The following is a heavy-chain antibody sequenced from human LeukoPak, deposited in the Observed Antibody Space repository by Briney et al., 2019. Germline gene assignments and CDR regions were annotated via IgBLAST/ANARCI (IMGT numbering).Heavy chain of an antibody. CDR1: GFTFSTYD. Sequence: PGGSLRLSCAASGFTFSTYDMLWVRQAPGKGLEWVALISYDGRNKYYADSAKGRFTISRDNSKNTLYLQMNSLRAEDTAVYYCAKGTTYGDYVIAYWGQGTLVTVSS. J-gene: IGHJ4*02. D-gene: IGHD4-17*01. CDR2: ISYDGRNK. V-gene: IGHV3-30*18. CDR3: AKGTTYGDYVIAY.